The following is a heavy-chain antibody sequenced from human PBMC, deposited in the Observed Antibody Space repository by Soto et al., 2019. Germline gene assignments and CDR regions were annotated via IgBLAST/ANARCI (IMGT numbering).Heavy chain of an antibody. CDR2: ISANNGNT. CDR3: PTFRGSYALDY. D-gene: IGHD3-10*01. CDR1: GYTFTSYG. J-gene: IGHJ4*02. V-gene: IGHV1-18*01. Sequence: QVQLVQSGAEVKKPGASVKVSCKASGYTFTSYGISWVRQAPGQGLEWMGWISANNGNTNYVQKLQGRVTMTTDTSTITAYMQLTSLTSADTALYYCPTFRGSYALDYWAQGTLVTFSS.